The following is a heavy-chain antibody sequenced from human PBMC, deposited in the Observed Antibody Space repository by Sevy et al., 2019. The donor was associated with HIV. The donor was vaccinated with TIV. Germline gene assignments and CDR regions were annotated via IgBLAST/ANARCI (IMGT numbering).Heavy chain of an antibody. CDR1: GYAFIRKN. D-gene: IGHD2-21*02. J-gene: IGHJ4*02. Sequence: AAVKVSCKTSGYAFIRKNMHWVRQAPGQGLEGMGIVYPKCGSTSYARKFQGRVTLTTDAFTNTLYMDMTSLSSDDTAVYYCARDHAQHCSFDYWGQGTLVTVSS. CDR3: ARDHAQHCSFDY. CDR2: VYPKCGST. V-gene: IGHV1-46*01.